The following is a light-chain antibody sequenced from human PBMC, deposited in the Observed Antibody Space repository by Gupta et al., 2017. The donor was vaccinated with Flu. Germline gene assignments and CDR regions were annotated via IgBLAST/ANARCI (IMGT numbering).Light chain of an antibody. CDR3: KQCEHYPRT. Sequence: IHCRANKDRNIYLNWFQQRPGKAPRRLIYESSCLHCGVPARFSGSGSGTDFTLKISRVKTEDVGTYSCKQCEHYPRTFGQGTTVEIK. CDR1: HCRANKDRNIY. CDR2: ESS. V-gene: IGKV2D-30*01. J-gene: IGKJ1*01.